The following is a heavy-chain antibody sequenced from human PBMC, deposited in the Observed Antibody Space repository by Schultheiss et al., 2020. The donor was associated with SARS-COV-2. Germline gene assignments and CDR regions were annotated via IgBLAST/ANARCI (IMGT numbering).Heavy chain of an antibody. V-gene: IGHV4-34*01. J-gene: IGHJ4*02. CDR2: INHSGST. Sequence: SETLSLTCAVYGGSFSGYYWSWIRQPPGKGLEWIGEINHSGSTNYNPSLKSRVTISVDTSKNQFSLKLSSVTAADTAVYYCAREAKSTFDSWGQGSLVTVSS. CDR1: GGSFSGYY. CDR3: AREAKSTFDS.